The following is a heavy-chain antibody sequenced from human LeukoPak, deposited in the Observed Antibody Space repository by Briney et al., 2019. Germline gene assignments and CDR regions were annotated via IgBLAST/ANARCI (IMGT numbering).Heavy chain of an antibody. Sequence: GGSLRLSCAASGFTFSSYSMNWVRQAPGKGLEWVSSISSSSSYIYYADSVKGRFTISRDNAKNSLYLQMNSLRAEDTAVYYCARDIYEFWSGYYGSFDYWGQGTLVTVSS. J-gene: IGHJ4*02. V-gene: IGHV3-21*01. CDR2: ISSSSSYI. CDR1: GFTFSSYS. D-gene: IGHD3-3*01. CDR3: ARDIYEFWSGYYGSFDY.